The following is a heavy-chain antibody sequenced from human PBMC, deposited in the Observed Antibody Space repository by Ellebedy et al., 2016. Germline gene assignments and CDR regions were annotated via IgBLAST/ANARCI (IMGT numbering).Heavy chain of an antibody. CDR1: RGSITSSSHY. CDR2: IYYGGNT. J-gene: IGHJ4*02. V-gene: IGHV4-39*07. CDR3: ARDMVRGVATY. D-gene: IGHD3-10*01. Sequence: SETLSLTXTVSRGSITSSSHYWVWIRQSPGKGLQWLGSIYYGGNTYYNPSLKSRVTISIDTSKNQFSLKLSSVTAADTAVYYCARDMVRGVATYWGQGTLVTVSS.